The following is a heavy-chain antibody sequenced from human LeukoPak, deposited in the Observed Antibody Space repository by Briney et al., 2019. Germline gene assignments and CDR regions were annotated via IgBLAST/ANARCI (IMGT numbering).Heavy chain of an antibody. CDR3: AKDYQSPWGAGVPIPSFDY. CDR2: FSGRGGST. V-gene: IGHV3-23*01. CDR1: GFTFSSYA. Sequence: GGSLRLSCAASGFTFSSYAMSWVGQAPGKGREWVSAFSGRGGSTYYADSVKGRFTISRDNSKNTLYLQMNSLRAEDTAVYYCAKDYQSPWGAGVPIPSFDYWGQGTLVTVSS. D-gene: IGHD3-16*01. J-gene: IGHJ4*02.